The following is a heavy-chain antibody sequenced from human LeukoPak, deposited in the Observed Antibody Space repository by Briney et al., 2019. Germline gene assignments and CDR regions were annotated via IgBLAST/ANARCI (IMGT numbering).Heavy chain of an antibody. D-gene: IGHD5/OR15-5a*01. J-gene: IGHJ4*01. CDR2: VQQEGSEK. CDR3: ARDATYYLRYGYFDC. CDR1: GFTFNSYW. V-gene: IGHV3-7*01. Sequence: GGSLRLSCAASGFTFNSYWMSWVRQAPGKGLEWVANVQQEGSEKYYVDSVKGRFTISRDNAKTSVYLQMNNLRPEDTAVYYCARDATYYLRYGYFDCWGHGTLVTVSS.